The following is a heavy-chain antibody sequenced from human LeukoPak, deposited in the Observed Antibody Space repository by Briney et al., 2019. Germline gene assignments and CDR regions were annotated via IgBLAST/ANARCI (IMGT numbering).Heavy chain of an antibody. J-gene: IGHJ4*02. CDR2: INTNTGNP. CDR1: GYTFISYV. V-gene: IGHV7-4-1*02. D-gene: IGHD3-9*01. CDR3: ARDLRYFDWLYQYYFDY. Sequence: GASVKVSCKASGYTFISYVMTWVRQAPGQGLEWMGWINTNTGNPTYAQGFTGRFVFPLDTSVSTAYLQISSLKAEDTAVYYCARDLRYFDWLYQYYFDYWGQGTLVTVSS.